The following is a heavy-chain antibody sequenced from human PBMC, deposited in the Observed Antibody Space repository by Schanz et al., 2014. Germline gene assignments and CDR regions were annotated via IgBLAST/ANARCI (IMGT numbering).Heavy chain of an antibody. Sequence: QVHLVQSGAEVHKPGASLKISCKASGYTFTNFFLHWVRQAPGQGLEWMGRIIPIHGIVNYAQKFQGRVTITADKSTTTAYMELNSLNSDDTAVYYCATLDYADSVSWGQGTLVTVSS. CDR2: IIPIHGIV. V-gene: IGHV1-69*09. CDR3: ATLDYADSVS. CDR1: GYTFTNFF. J-gene: IGHJ5*02. D-gene: IGHD4-17*01.